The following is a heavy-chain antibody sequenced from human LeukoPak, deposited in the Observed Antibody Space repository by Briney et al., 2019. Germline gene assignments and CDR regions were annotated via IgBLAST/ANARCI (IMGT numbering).Heavy chain of an antibody. V-gene: IGHV3-30*02. CDR2: IRSDGMNK. J-gene: IGHJ4*02. CDR3: AKDIRVDTVMATDY. Sequence: PVGTLRLSCAASGFTFSSYGMHWVRQAPGKGLEWVAFIRSDGMNKYYADSVKGRFTISRDNSKNTPYLQMNSLRAEDTAVYYCAKDIRVDTVMATDYWGRGTLDPVSS. D-gene: IGHD5-18*01. CDR1: GFTFSSYG.